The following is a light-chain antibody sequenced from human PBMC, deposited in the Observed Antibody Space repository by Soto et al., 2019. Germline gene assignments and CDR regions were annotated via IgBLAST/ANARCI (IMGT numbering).Light chain of an antibody. V-gene: IGKV1-5*03. CDR3: QQYNSYV. Sequence: DVHITLTPSSLSASVGDRVILTCRASQSIGNWLAWYQQKPGKAPKLLIYKASSLESGVPTRFSGSGSGTDFTLTISSLQPDDFATYYCQQYNSYVFGPGTKVAI. CDR2: KAS. CDR1: QSIGNW. J-gene: IGKJ3*01.